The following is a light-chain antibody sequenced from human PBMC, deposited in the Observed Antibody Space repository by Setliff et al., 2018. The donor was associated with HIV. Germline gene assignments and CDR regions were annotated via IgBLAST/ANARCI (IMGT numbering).Light chain of an antibody. J-gene: IGLJ1*01. CDR1: SSDIGSYDL. Sequence: QSVLPQPASVSGSPGQSITISCTGTSSDIGSYDLVSWFQQHPGKAPKAIIYEVTKRPSGVSNRFSGSKSGNTASLTISGLQAEDEADYYCCSNTGSNTYVFGTGTKV. V-gene: IGLV2-23*02. CDR2: EVT. CDR3: CSNTGSNTYV.